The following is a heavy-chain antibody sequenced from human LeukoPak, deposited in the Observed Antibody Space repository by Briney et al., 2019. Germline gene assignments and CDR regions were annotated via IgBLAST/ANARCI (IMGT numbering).Heavy chain of an antibody. D-gene: IGHD3-22*01. J-gene: IGHJ4*02. V-gene: IGHV3-33*01. CDR1: GFSFSSYG. CDR2: IWYDGSNK. CDR3: ARDTEYYYDSSGYYPY. Sequence: GRSLRLSCAASGFSFSSYGMHWVRQAPGKGLEWVAVIWYDGSNKYYADSVKGRFTISRDNSKNTLYLQMNSLRAEDTAVYYCARDTEYYYDSSGYYPYWGQGTLVTVSS.